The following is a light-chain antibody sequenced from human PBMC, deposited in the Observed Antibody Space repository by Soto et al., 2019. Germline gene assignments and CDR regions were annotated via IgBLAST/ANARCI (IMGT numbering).Light chain of an antibody. CDR2: DAS. CDR1: QSITTY. J-gene: IGKJ1*01. CDR3: QQRSSWWT. Sequence: VLTQSPATLSLSPGDRATLSCRASQSITTYLAWYQQKTGQAPKLLFYDASNRATGIPARFSASGSGTDITLTISSLEPEDSAVYYCQQRSSWWTFGQGTKVEIK. V-gene: IGKV3-11*01.